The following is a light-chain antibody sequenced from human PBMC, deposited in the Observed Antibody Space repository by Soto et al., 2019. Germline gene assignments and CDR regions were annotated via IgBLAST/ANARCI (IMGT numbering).Light chain of an antibody. J-gene: IGKJ1*01. Sequence: ELVLTQSPGTLSLSPGKRATLSCRASQSVSTTYLAWYQQKPGQAPRLLIYGASSRATGIPDRFSGSGSGTDFTLTISRLEPEDFAVYYCQQYGSSRWTFGQGTKVDIK. V-gene: IGKV3-20*01. CDR2: GAS. CDR3: QQYGSSRWT. CDR1: QSVSTTY.